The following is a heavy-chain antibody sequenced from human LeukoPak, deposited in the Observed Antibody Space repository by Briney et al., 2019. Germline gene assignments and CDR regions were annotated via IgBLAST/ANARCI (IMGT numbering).Heavy chain of an antibody. CDR1: GGSINSYY. CDR3: ARFSGGSWFDY. D-gene: IGHD6-13*01. V-gene: IGHV4-59*01. CDR2: IYYNGST. J-gene: IGHJ4*02. Sequence: KPSKTLSLTCTVSGGSINSYYWSWIRQPPGKGLEWIGYIYYNGSTNYNPSLRSRVTMSVDTSKNQFSLKLSSVTAADTAVYYCARFSGGSWFDYWGQGTLVTVSS.